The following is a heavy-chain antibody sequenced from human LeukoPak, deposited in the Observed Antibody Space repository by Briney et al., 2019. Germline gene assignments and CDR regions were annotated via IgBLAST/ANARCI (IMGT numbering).Heavy chain of an antibody. V-gene: IGHV4-34*01. Sequence: SETLFLTCAVYGGSFSGYYWSWIRQPPGKGLEWIGEINHSGSTNYNPSLKSRVTISVDTSKNQFSLKLSSVTAADTAVYYCARARSWLPIDYWGQGTLVTVSS. CDR3: ARARSWLPIDY. J-gene: IGHJ4*02. D-gene: IGHD6-13*01. CDR2: INHSGST. CDR1: GGSFSGYY.